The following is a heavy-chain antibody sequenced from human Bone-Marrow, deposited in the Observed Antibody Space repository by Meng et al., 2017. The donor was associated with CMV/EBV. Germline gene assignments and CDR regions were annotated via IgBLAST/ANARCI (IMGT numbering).Heavy chain of an antibody. CDR1: GFTFSSYW. CDR2: ISGSGGST. CDR3: AKETRGSSDY. V-gene: IGHV3-23*01. Sequence: GESLKISCAASGFTFSSYWMSWVRQAPGKGLEWVSAISGSGGSTYYADSVKGRFTISRDNSKNTLYLQMNSLRAEDTAVYYCAKETRGSSDYWGQGKLVNVAS. D-gene: IGHD3-10*01. J-gene: IGHJ4*02.